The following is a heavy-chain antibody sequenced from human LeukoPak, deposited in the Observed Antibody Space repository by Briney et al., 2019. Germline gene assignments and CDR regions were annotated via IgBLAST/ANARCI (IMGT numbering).Heavy chain of an antibody. J-gene: IGHJ4*02. D-gene: IGHD5-18*01. CDR3: ARRYGPLDY. Sequence: GGSLRLSCAASGFTFSSYAMHWVRQAPGKGLEWVAVISYDGSNKYYADSVKGRFTISSDNSKNTLYLQMNSLRAEDTAVYYCARRYGPLDYWGQGTLVTVSS. V-gene: IGHV3-30*04. CDR1: GFTFSSYA. CDR2: ISYDGSNK.